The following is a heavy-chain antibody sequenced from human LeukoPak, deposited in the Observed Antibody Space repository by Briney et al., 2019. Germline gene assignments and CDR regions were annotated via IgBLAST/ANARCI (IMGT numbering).Heavy chain of an antibody. Sequence: ASVKVSYKASGYTFTGCYMHWVRQAPGQGLEWMGWINPNSGGTNYAQKFQGRVTMTRDTSISTAYMELSRLRSDDTAVYYCARDRYSSSGWFDPWGQGTLVTVSS. J-gene: IGHJ5*02. CDR3: ARDRYSSSGWFDP. CDR1: GYTFTGCY. D-gene: IGHD6-6*01. V-gene: IGHV1-2*02. CDR2: INPNSGGT.